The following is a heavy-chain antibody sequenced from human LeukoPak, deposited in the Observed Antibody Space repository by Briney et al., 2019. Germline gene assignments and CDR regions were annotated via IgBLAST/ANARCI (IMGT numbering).Heavy chain of an antibody. Sequence: ASVKASCKASGDPFTTNDINWVRQATGQGLEWMGWMNPNSGNTGSTQKFQGRVTMTRNISISTAYVELTNLRSEDTAVYYCARVTAAGTWTFDIWGQGTTVSVSS. D-gene: IGHD6-13*01. V-gene: IGHV1-8*01. J-gene: IGHJ3*02. CDR3: ARVTAAGTWTFDI. CDR2: MNPNSGNT. CDR1: GDPFTTND.